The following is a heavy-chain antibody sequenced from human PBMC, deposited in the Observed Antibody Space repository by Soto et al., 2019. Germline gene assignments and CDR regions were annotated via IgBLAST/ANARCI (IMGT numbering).Heavy chain of an antibody. D-gene: IGHD6-13*01. J-gene: IGHJ5*02. CDR3: AKTMTAYSSSWYGLDNNNWFDP. V-gene: IGHV3-23*01. CDR2: ISGSGGST. CDR1: GFTFSSYA. Sequence: EVQLLESGGGLVQPGGSLRLSCAASGFTFSSYAMSWVRQAPGKGLEWVSAISGSGGSTYYADSVKGRFTISRDNSKNTLYLQMNSLRAEDTAVYYCAKTMTAYSSSWYGLDNNNWFDPWGQGTLVTVSS.